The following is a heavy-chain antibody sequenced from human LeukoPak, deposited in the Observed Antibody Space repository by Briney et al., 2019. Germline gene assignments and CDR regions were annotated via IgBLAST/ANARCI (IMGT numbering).Heavy chain of an antibody. CDR3: ARGNYYDSSGYDAFDI. CDR1: GDTVSSDIAA. CDR2: TYYRSMWFN. J-gene: IGHJ3*02. Sequence: SQTLPLTCAISGDTVSSDIAAWSWIRQSPSRGLEWLGRTYYRSMWFNDYAVSVKGRLTINPDASKNQLSLQLNSVIPEDTAVYYCARGNYYDSSGYDAFDIWGQGTMVTVSS. D-gene: IGHD3-22*01. V-gene: IGHV6-1*01.